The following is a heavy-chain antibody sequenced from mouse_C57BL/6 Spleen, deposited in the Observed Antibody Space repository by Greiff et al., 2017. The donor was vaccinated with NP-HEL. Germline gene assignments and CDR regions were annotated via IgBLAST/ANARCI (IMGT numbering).Heavy chain of an antibody. Sequence: QVQLQQSGAELARPGASVKMSCKASGYTFTSYTMHWVKQRPGQGLEWIGYINPSSGYTKYNQKFKDKATLTADKSSSTAYMQLSSLTSEDAAVYYCARSWDKHFDYWGQGTTLTVSS. CDR2: INPSSGYT. CDR3: ARSWDKHFDY. D-gene: IGHD4-1*01. CDR1: GYTFTSYT. V-gene: IGHV1-4*01. J-gene: IGHJ2*01.